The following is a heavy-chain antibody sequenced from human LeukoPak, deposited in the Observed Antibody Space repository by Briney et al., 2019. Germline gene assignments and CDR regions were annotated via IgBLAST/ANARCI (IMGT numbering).Heavy chain of an antibody. CDR2: ISYDGSNK. J-gene: IGHJ6*02. Sequence: GGSLRLSCAASGFTFSSYAMHWVRQAPGKGLEWVAVISYDGSNKYYADSVKGRFTISRDNSKNTLYLQMNSLRAEDTAVYYCARASYSSGPYYYYGMDVWGQGTTVTVSS. CDR3: ARASYSSGPYYYYGMDV. D-gene: IGHD6-19*01. CDR1: GFTFSSYA. V-gene: IGHV3-30-3*01.